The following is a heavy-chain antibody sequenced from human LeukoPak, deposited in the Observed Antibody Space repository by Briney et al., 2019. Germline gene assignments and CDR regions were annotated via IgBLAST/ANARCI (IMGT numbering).Heavy chain of an antibody. CDR2: ISTYNGNA. J-gene: IGHJ3*02. CDR1: GYTFTYFG. V-gene: IGHV1-18*01. Sequence: ASVKVSCKTSGYTFTYFGITWVRQAPGQGLEWMGWISTYNGNAKYAQNLQGRVTMTTDTSTTTVYMELRSLRSDDTAVYYCARDLEGYGDSPDIWGQGTMVTVSS. D-gene: IGHD4-17*01. CDR3: ARDLEGYGDSPDI.